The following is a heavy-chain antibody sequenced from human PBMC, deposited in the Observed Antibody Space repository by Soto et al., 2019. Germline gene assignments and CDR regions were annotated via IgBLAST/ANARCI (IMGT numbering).Heavy chain of an antibody. CDR2: IYYSGTT. J-gene: IGHJ5*02. CDR3: ARDHRSSNWFDP. V-gene: IGHV4-31*02. Sequence: QHPGKDLEWIGYIYYSGTTYYNPSLKSRATISVDTSKNQFSLRLSSVTAADTAVYYCARDHRSSNWFDPWGQGTLVTV.